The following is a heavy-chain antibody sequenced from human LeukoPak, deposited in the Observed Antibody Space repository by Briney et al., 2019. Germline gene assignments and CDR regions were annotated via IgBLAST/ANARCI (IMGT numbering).Heavy chain of an antibody. CDR3: ARVLGSVVAGRFDP. V-gene: IGHV3-30-3*01. J-gene: IGHJ5*02. Sequence: GGSLRLSCAASGFTFSSYAMHWVRQAPGKGLEWVAVISYDGSNKYYADSVKGRFTISRDNSKNTLYLQMNSLRAEDTAVYYCARVLGSVVAGRFDPWGQGTLVTVSS. D-gene: IGHD2-21*01. CDR1: GFTFSSYA. CDR2: ISYDGSNK.